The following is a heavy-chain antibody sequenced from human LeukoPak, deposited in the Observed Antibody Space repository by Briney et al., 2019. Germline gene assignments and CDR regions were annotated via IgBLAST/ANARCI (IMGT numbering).Heavy chain of an antibody. J-gene: IGHJ6*02. Sequence: GESLKISCKGSGYSFTSYWTGWVRQMPGKGLEWMGIIYPGDSDTRYSPSFQGQVTISADKSISTAYLQWSSLKASDTAMYYCASAVGTGYYYYYGMDVWGQGTTVTVSS. CDR1: GYSFTSYW. CDR3: ASAVGTGYYYYYGMDV. D-gene: IGHD6-13*01. V-gene: IGHV5-51*01. CDR2: IYPGDSDT.